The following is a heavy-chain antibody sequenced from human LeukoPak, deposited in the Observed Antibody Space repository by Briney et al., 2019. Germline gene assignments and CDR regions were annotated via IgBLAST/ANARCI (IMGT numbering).Heavy chain of an antibody. J-gene: IGHJ6*02. D-gene: IGHD6-13*01. V-gene: IGHV4-59*08. CDR1: GGSISSYY. CDR3: AGVVAAAGTPLYYGMDV. CDR2: IYYSGST. Sequence: SETLSLTCTVSGGSISSYYWSWIRQPPGKGLEWIEYIYYSGSTNYNPSLKSRVTISVDTSKNQFSLKLSSVTAADTAVYYCAGVVAAAGTPLYYGMDVWGQGTTVTVSS.